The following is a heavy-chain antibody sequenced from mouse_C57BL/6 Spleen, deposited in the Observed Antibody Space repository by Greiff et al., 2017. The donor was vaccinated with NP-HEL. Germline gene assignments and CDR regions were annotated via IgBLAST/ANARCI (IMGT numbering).Heavy chain of an antibody. J-gene: IGHJ3*01. CDR1: GYTFTSYG. V-gene: IGHV1-81*01. D-gene: IGHD3-2*02. Sequence: QVHVKQSGAELARPGASVKLSCKASGYTFTSYGISWVKQRTGQGLEWIGEIYPRSGNTYYNEKFKGKATLTADKSSSTAYMELRSLTSEDSAVYFCADSSGYDAYWGQGTLVTVSA. CDR2: IYPRSGNT. CDR3: ADSSGYDAY.